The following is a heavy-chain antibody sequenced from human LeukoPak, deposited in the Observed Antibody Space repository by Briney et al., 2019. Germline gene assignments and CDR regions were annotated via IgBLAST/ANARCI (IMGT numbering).Heavy chain of an antibody. CDR2: IYYSGST. CDR3: ARDKGGSYYDAFDI. Sequence: SETLSLTCTVSGGSISNYYWSWIRQPPGKGLEWIGYIYYSGSTNYNPSLKSRVTISVDTSKNQFSLKLSSVTAADTAVYYCARDKGGSYYDAFDIWGQGTMVTVSS. CDR1: GGSISNYY. J-gene: IGHJ3*02. D-gene: IGHD1-26*01. V-gene: IGHV4-59*01.